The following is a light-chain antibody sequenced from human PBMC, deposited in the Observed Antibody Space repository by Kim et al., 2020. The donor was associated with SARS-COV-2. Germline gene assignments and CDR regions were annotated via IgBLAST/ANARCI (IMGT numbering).Light chain of an antibody. J-gene: IGKJ5*01. V-gene: IGKV3-15*01. CDR3: QQYNNWPPIT. Sequence: SPGETATLSCRASQSIGYNLDWYQQKPGQAPRLLIYGASSRATGIPARFSGSGSGTDFTLTISNLQSEDFGVYYCQQYNNWPPITFGQGTRLEIK. CDR1: QSIGYN. CDR2: GAS.